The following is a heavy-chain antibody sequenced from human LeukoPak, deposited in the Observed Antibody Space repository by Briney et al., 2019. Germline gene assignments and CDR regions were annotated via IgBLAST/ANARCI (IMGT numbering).Heavy chain of an antibody. J-gene: IGHJ4*02. CDR3: AREDCSGGSCYSDY. Sequence: PSETLSLTCTVSGGSINSYYWSWIRQPPGKGLEWIGYIYYSGSTNYNPSLKSRVTISVDTSKNQFSLKLSSVTAADTAVYYCAREDCSGGSCYSDYWGQGTLVTVSS. CDR2: IYYSGST. D-gene: IGHD2-15*01. V-gene: IGHV4-59*01. CDR1: GGSINSYY.